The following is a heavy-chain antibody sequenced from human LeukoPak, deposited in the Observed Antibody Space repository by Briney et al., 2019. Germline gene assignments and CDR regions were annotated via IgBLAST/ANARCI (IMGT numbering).Heavy chain of an antibody. J-gene: IGHJ4*02. CDR3: ARDGGERLRLGDPSPRGYFDY. CDR1: GFTFSSYE. Sequence: GVSLRLSCAASGFTFSSYEMNWVRQAPGKGLEWVSYISSSGSTIYYADSVKGRFTISRDNAKNSLYLQMNSLRAEDTAVYYCARDGGERLRLGDPSPRGYFDYWGQGTLVTVSS. CDR2: ISSSGSTI. D-gene: IGHD3-16*01. V-gene: IGHV3-48*03.